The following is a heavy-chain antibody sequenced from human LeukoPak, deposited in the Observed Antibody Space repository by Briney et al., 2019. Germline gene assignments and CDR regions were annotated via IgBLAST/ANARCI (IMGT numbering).Heavy chain of an antibody. D-gene: IGHD3-3*01. CDR1: GGSFSGYY. CDR3: ARALPIGSLLRFIKRGFDP. V-gene: IGHV4-34*01. Sequence: PSETLSLTCAVYGGSFSGYYWSWIRQPPGKGLEWIGEINHSGSTNYNPSLKSRVTISVDTSKNQFSLKLSSVTAADTAVYYCARALPIGSLLRFIKRGFDPWGQGTLVTVSS. CDR2: INHSGST. J-gene: IGHJ5*02.